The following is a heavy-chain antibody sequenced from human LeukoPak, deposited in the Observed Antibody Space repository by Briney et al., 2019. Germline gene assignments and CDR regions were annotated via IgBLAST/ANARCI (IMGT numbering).Heavy chain of an antibody. D-gene: IGHD7-27*01. CDR2: ISSSSSTI. J-gene: IGHJ3*02. CDR3: ARTWAHGAFDI. V-gene: IGHV3-48*01. CDR1: GFTFSSYE. Sequence: GGSLRLSCTASGFTFSSYEMNWVCQAPGKGLEWVSYISSSSSTIYYADSVKGRFTISRDNAKNSLYLQMNSLRAEDTAVYYCARTWAHGAFDIWGQGTMVTVSS.